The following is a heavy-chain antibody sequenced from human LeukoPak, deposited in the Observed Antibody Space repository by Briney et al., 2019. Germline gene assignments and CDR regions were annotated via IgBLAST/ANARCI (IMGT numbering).Heavy chain of an antibody. D-gene: IGHD1-26*01. V-gene: IGHV1-18*01. CDR3: ARGGTYYPCIDY. CDR1: GYTFTSCD. CDR2: VSAYNGKT. Sequence: GASVKVSCKASGYTFTSCDINWVRQATGQGLEWMGWVSAYNGKTSYVQNFQGRVTMTTDSSTNTAYMDLTSLTSDDTAVYYCARGGTYYPCIDYWGQGTLVTVSS. J-gene: IGHJ4*02.